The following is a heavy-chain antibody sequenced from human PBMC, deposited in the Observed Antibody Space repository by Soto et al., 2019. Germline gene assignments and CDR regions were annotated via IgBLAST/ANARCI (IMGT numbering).Heavy chain of an antibody. D-gene: IGHD2-21*02. CDR2: VNPSGGHT. V-gene: IGHV1-46*01. CDR3: AXXXXXXXVTAALDY. J-gene: IGHJ4*02. CDR1: GDTFTDYY. Sequence: QVQLMQSGAEVKKPGASVKVSCKASGDTFTDYYIHWVRQAPGQGLEWMGTVNPSGGHTTYAQHFLGXXXXXXXXXXXXXXXXXXXXXXXXXXXXXCAXXXXXXXVTAALDYWGQGTLVTVSS.